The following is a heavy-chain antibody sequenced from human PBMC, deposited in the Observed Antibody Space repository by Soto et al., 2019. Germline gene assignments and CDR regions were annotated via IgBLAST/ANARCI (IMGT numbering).Heavy chain of an antibody. CDR3: ARGGRYGDPYYFDY. CDR2: IYSGGST. CDR1: GFTVSSNY. Sequence: EVQLVETGGGLIQPGGSLRLSCAASGFTVSSNYMSWVRQAPGKGLEWVSVIYSGGSTYYADSVKGRFIISRDNSKNTLYLQMNSLRAEDTAVYYCARGGRYGDPYYFDYWGQGTLVTVSS. J-gene: IGHJ4*02. D-gene: IGHD4-17*01. V-gene: IGHV3-53*02.